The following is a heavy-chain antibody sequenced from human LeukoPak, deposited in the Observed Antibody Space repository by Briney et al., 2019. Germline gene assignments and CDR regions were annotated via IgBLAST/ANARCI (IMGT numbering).Heavy chain of an antibody. V-gene: IGHV3-21*01. CDR1: GFTFSSYW. Sequence: GGSLRLSCAASGFTFSSYWMSWVRQAPGKGLEWVSSISSSSSYIYYADSVKGRFTIPRDNAKNSLYLQMNSLRAEDTAVYYCARGIRGRYFDHRQESFDYWGQGTLVTVSS. D-gene: IGHD3-9*01. CDR2: ISSSSSYI. J-gene: IGHJ4*02. CDR3: ARGIRGRYFDHRQESFDY.